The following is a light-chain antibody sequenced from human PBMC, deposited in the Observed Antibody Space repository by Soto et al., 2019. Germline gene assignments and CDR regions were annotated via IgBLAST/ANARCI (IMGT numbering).Light chain of an antibody. CDR1: QSVGSY. J-gene: IGKJ1*01. Sequence: EIVLTQSPATLSLSPGERATLSCRASQSVGSYLAWYQHKPGQAPRLLIYDASNRATGIPARFSGSGSGTDFTLTISILEPEDFAVYYCQQRGNWPWTFGQGTKVEIK. V-gene: IGKV3-11*01. CDR3: QQRGNWPWT. CDR2: DAS.